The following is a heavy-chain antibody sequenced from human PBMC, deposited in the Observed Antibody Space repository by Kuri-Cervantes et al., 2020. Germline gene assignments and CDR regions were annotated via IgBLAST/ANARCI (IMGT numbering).Heavy chain of an antibody. D-gene: IGHD2-2*01. Sequence: GESLKISCAASGFTFSSYAMHWVRQAPGKGLEWVAVISYDGSNKYYADSVKGRFTISRDNSKNTLYLQMNSLRAEDTAVYYCARVVGDCSSSGCWYYGMDVWGQGTTVTVSS. CDR1: GFTFSSYA. V-gene: IGHV3-30*04. CDR2: ISYDGSNK. J-gene: IGHJ6*02. CDR3: ARVVGDCSSSGCWYYGMDV.